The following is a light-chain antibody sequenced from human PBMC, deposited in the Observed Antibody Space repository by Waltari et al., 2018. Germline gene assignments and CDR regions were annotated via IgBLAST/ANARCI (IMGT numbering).Light chain of an antibody. CDR1: QTISRD. CDR2: AAS. V-gene: IGKV1-39*01. Sequence: DIQMTQAPSCLSASVGDRVTIPCRASQTISRDLNWYHQKPGQAPKLLIYAASSLQSGVPARFSGSGSGTDFTLTISSLQPEDFATYYCQQSYSIPPTFGQGTKLEI. CDR3: QQSYSIPPT. J-gene: IGKJ2*01.